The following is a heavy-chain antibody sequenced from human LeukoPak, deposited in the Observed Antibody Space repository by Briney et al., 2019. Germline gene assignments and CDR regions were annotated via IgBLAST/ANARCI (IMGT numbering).Heavy chain of an antibody. CDR2: ISSSSTYI. Sequence: GGSLRLSCAASGFTFSDYYMIWIRQAPGKGLEWVSSISSSSTYIYYADSLKGRFTISRDNAKNSLYLQMNSLRAEDTAVYYCARAPRSQRGYWGQGTLVTVSS. J-gene: IGHJ4*02. CDR1: GFTFSDYY. V-gene: IGHV3-11*06. D-gene: IGHD6-25*01. CDR3: ARAPRSQRGY.